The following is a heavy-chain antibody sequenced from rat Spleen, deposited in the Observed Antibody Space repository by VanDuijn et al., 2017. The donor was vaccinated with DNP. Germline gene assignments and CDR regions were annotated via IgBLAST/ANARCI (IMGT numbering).Heavy chain of an antibody. CDR1: GFTFSDYY. V-gene: IGHV5-7*01. CDR2: LSYNGGTP. J-gene: IGHJ3*01. Sequence: EVQLVESGGGLVQPGNSLKLSCAVSGFTFSDYYMAWVRQAPAKGLEWVATLSYNGGTPYYRDSVKGRFTISRDNAQSTLYLQMDSLRSEDTATYYCARSDSYGFPYWGQGTLVTVSS. CDR3: ARSDSYGFPY. D-gene: IGHD1-2*01.